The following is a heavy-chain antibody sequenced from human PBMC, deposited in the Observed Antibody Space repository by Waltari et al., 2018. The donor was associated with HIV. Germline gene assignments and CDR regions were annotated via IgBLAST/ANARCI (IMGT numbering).Heavy chain of an antibody. V-gene: IGHV1-18*01. Sequence: QIRLFQSDHAVRKPGASVTISCKTSGYPFINYPVTWVRQSLGQRLDWMGVITRYTANTNYTRESQGRVTLTTDAAAATAYLELRDLRPDDTAMYFCTRGNIWGSYRYFDYWGPGTLVTVS. D-gene: IGHD3-16*02. CDR2: ITRYTANT. CDR3: TRGNIWGSYRYFDY. CDR1: GYPFINYP. J-gene: IGHJ4*02.